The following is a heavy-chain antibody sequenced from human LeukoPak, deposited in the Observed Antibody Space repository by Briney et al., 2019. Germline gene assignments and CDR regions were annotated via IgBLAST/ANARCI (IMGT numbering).Heavy chain of an antibody. J-gene: IGHJ4*02. V-gene: IGHV3-23*01. D-gene: IGHD3-16*02. CDR2: NSGSGGST. CDR1: GFTFSSYA. CDR3: AISRARSTEIVFDL. Sequence: PGGSLRLSCSASGFTFSSYAMIWVRQAPGEGLEELSVNSGSGGSTYYEAAVKSLVTNFRENANSPRYLEMNRLGADDTADYYCAISRARSTEIVFDLWGQGNVVTVSS.